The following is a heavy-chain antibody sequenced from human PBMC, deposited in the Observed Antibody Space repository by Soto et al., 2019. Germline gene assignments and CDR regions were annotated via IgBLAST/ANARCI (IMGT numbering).Heavy chain of an antibody. V-gene: IGHV3-74*01. CDR2: INSDGSST. CDR3: ARSIAAGVNWFDP. Sequence: GSLRLSCAASGVTFSSYWMHWVRQAPGKGLVWVSRINSDGSSTSYADSVKGRFTISRDNAKNTLYLQMNSLRAEDTAVYYCARSIAAGVNWFDPWGQGTLVTVSS. D-gene: IGHD2-15*01. J-gene: IGHJ5*02. CDR1: GVTFSSYW.